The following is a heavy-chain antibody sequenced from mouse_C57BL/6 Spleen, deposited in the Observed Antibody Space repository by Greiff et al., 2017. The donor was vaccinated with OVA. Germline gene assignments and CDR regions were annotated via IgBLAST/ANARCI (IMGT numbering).Heavy chain of an antibody. Sequence: QVQLKQSGPELVKPGASVKISCKASGYAFSSSWMNWVKQRPGKGLEWIGRIYPGDGDTNYNGKFKGKATLTADKSSSTAYMQLSSLTSEDSAVYFCARYYYGSSGWYFDVWGTGTTVTVSS. D-gene: IGHD1-1*01. CDR1: GYAFSSSW. CDR2: IYPGDGDT. CDR3: ARYYYGSSGWYFDV. J-gene: IGHJ1*03. V-gene: IGHV1-82*01.